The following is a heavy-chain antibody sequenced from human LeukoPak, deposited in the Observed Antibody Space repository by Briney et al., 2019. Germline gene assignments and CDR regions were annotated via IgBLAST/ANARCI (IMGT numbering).Heavy chain of an antibody. Sequence: GGSLRLSCAASGFTFCDAAMTWVRQAPGKGLEWVSLISSSGANTYYADSVKGRFTISRDNSRNTLSLHMTSLRVDDTALYYCAKGGSSWSYYFDYWGQGTLVTVSS. V-gene: IGHV3-23*01. D-gene: IGHD6-13*01. CDR3: AKGGSSWSYYFDY. CDR1: GFTFCDAA. J-gene: IGHJ4*02. CDR2: ISSSGANT.